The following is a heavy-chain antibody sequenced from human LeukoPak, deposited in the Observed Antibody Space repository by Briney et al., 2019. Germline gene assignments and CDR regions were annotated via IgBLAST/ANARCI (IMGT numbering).Heavy chain of an antibody. J-gene: IGHJ4*02. CDR1: GFAFSRYA. D-gene: IGHD2-2*01. CDR2: INTDSSDI. Sequence: GGSLRLSCAASGFAFSRYAMNWVRQAPGKGLEWVSYINTDSSDIHYADSVKGRFTISRDNARNTLYLQLSSLRAEDSAVYYCARDTFQPGLIDSWGQGTLVTVSS. CDR3: ARDTFQPGLIDS. V-gene: IGHV3-21*05.